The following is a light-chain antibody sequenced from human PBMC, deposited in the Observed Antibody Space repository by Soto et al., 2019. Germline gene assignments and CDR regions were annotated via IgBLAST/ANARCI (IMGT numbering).Light chain of an antibody. J-gene: IGKJ2*01. Sequence: SMLTQSPGTLSLSPGERATLSCRASQSVSTRYLAWYQQKPGQAPRLLIYGASIRATGIPDRFSGSGSGTHFTLTISRLEPEDFAVYYCHQFGSSPPAFTFGQGTKLQI. CDR1: QSVSTRY. V-gene: IGKV3-20*01. CDR2: GAS. CDR3: HQFGSSPPAFT.